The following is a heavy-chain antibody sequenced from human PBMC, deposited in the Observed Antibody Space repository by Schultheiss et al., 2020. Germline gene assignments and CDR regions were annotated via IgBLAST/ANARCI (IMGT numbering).Heavy chain of an antibody. CDR2: IVANSNEYT. CDR3: AKDGAAAGPYNWFDP. CDR1: GFTFNYYS. J-gene: IGHJ5*02. Sequence: GGSLRLSCAASGFTFNYYSMNWVRQAPGKGLEWVATIVANSNEYTYYANSVKGRFTISRDNAKNSLYLQMNSLRPEDTAVYYCAKDGAAAGPYNWFDPWGQGTLVTVSS. D-gene: IGHD6-13*01. V-gene: IGHV3-21*04.